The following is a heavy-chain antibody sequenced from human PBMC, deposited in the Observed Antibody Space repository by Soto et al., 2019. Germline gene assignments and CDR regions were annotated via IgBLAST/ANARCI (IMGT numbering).Heavy chain of an antibody. V-gene: IGHV3-33*01. CDR3: ARDPYSSFDY. J-gene: IGHJ4*02. Sequence: QVQLVESGGGVVQPGRSLRLSCAASGFTFSNHGMHCVRQAPGKGLEWVAVICYEGSKKYYADSVKGRLTISRDDSRNPLYLQMNSLRAEDTAVYYCARDPYSSFDYWGQGTLVTVSS. D-gene: IGHD6-19*01. CDR1: GFTFSNHG. CDR2: ICYEGSKK.